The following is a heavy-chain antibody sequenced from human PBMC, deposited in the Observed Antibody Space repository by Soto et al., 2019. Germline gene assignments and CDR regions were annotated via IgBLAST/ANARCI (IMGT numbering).Heavy chain of an antibody. CDR3: ARRWGRSFDY. CDR2: IYYSGST. V-gene: IGHV4-59*08. CDR1: GGSISSYY. Sequence: SETLSLTCTVSGGSISSYYWSWFRQPPGKGLEWIGYIYYSGSTNYNPSLKSRVTISVDTSKNQFSLKLSSVTAADTAVYYCARRWGRSFDYWGQGTLVTVSS. D-gene: IGHD2-15*01. J-gene: IGHJ4*02.